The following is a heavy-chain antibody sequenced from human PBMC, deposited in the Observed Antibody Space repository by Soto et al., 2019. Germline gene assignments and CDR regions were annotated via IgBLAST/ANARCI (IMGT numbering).Heavy chain of an antibody. Sequence: QVQLQESGPGLVKPSGTLSLTCAVSGGSISSNNWWSWVRQPPGKGLEWIGEIYHSGSTNYNPSLKSRVTISVAKSKNQFSLKLSSVTAADTAVYFCARVAVSGTRFDYWGQGTLVTVSS. V-gene: IGHV4-4*02. CDR2: IYHSGST. CDR1: GGSISSNNW. D-gene: IGHD6-19*01. CDR3: ARVAVSGTRFDY. J-gene: IGHJ4*02.